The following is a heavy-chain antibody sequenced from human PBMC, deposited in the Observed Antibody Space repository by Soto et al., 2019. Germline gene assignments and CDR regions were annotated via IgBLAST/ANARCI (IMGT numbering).Heavy chain of an antibody. Sequence: QVQLVQSGDEVKKPGSSMKVSCKASGGTSSSYAINWVRQTPGPGLGLEWMGGIIPLFEAKSYAQKLKGRVTISADKSTSTAYMELSSLRSEDTAVYYCAGGRPYYNGDSMYYFDYWGQETLVTVSS. J-gene: IGHJ4*02. CDR2: IIPLFEAK. V-gene: IGHV1-69*13. CDR1: GGTSSSYA. D-gene: IGHD4-17*01. CDR3: AGGRPYYNGDSMYYFDY.